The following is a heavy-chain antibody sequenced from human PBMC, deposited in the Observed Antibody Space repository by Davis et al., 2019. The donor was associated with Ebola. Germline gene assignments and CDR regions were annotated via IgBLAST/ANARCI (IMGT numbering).Heavy chain of an antibody. J-gene: IGHJ4*02. CDR1: GGSISGYY. V-gene: IGHV4-59*08. CDR3: ARRPPGGGKHDY. Sequence: GSLRLSCTVSGGSISGYYWTWIRQPPGKGLEWIGNIYSGGSGNYNPSLGSRVTISPGTSKNQFSLRLSSVTAADTAVYYCARRPPGGGKHDYWGQGTLVTVSS. D-gene: IGHD4-23*01. CDR2: IYSGGSG.